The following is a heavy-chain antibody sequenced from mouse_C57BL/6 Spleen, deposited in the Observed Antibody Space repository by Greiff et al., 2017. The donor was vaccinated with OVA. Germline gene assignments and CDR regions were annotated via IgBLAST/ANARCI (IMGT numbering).Heavy chain of an antibody. CDR1: GFTFSDYG. CDR2: ISSGRSTI. V-gene: IGHV5-17*01. Sequence: EVQLVESGGGLVQPGGSLKLSCAASGFTFSDYGMHWVRQAPEKGLEWVAYISSGRSTIYYADTVKGRFTISRDSAKNTLFLQMTRLRSEDTAMYYCARKDYFDYWGQGTTLTVSA. J-gene: IGHJ2*01. CDR3: ARKDYFDY.